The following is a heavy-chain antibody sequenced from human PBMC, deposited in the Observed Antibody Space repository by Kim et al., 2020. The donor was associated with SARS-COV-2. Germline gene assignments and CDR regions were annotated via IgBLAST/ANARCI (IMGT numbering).Heavy chain of an antibody. CDR3: ARGSICSVYVD. CDR1: GYTFTRYA. V-gene: IGHV1-8*01. Sequence: ASVKVSCKVSGYTFTRYAMNWVRQAPGQGFEWMGWINPKSGKTGYAQKFQGRVTMTSDTSINTAYMELSGLRFEDTAFYYCARGSICSVYVD. CDR2: INPKSGKT. D-gene: IGHD3-10*02. J-gene: IGHJ4*01.